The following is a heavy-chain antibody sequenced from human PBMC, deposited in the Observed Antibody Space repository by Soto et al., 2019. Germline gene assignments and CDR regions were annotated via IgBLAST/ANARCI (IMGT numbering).Heavy chain of an antibody. CDR3: ARVPDY. D-gene: IGHD2-2*01. Sequence: SETLSLTCTVSGGSISSGNYYWSWIRQPPGKGLEWIGFISYSGSTYYSLSLKSRVTISIDRSKNQFSLKLSFVTAADTAVYYCARVPDYWGQGILVTVSS. CDR1: GGSISSGNYY. J-gene: IGHJ4*02. CDR2: ISYSGST. V-gene: IGHV4-30-4*01.